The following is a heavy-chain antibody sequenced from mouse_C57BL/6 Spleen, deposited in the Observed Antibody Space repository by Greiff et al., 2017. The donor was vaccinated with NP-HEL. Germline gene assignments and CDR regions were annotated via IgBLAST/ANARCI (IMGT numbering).Heavy chain of an antibody. CDR2: IDPSDSYT. Sequence: VQLQQPGAELVMPGASVKLSCKASGYTFTSYWMHWVKQRPGQGLEWIGEIDPSDSYTNYNQKFKGKSTLTVDKSSSPAYMQLSSLTSEDSAVYDCARALFITTVVATRDFDYWGQGTTLTVSS. D-gene: IGHD1-1*01. CDR3: ARALFITTVVATRDFDY. V-gene: IGHV1-69*01. CDR1: GYTFTSYW. J-gene: IGHJ2*01.